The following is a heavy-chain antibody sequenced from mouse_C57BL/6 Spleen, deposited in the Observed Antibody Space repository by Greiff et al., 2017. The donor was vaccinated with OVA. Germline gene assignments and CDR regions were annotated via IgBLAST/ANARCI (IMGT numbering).Heavy chain of an antibody. V-gene: IGHV5-4*01. CDR1: GFTFSSYA. CDR2: ISDGGSYT. CDR3: ARDDDDGLFDY. D-gene: IGHD2-3*01. Sequence: EVKLVESGGGLVKPGGSLKLSCAASGFTFSSYAMSWVRQTPEKRLEWVATISDGGSYTYYPDNVKGRFTISRDNAKNNLYLQMSHLKSEDTAMYYCARDDDDGLFDYWGQGTTLTVSS. J-gene: IGHJ2*01.